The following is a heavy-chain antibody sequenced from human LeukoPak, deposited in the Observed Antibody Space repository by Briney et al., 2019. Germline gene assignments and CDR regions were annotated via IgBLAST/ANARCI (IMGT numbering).Heavy chain of an antibody. V-gene: IGHV3-23*01. CDR3: ARDFNSSGYYAVY. J-gene: IGHJ4*02. D-gene: IGHD3-22*01. CDR2: ISGSGGST. CDR1: GFTFSSYG. Sequence: GGSLRLSCAASGFTFSSYGMSWVRQAPGKGLEWVSAISGSGGSTYYADSVKGRFTISRDNSKNTLYLQMNSLRAEDTAVYYCARDFNSSGYYAVYWGQGTLVTVSS.